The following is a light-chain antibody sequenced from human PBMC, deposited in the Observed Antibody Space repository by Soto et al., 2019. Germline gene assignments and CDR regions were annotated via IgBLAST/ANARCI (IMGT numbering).Light chain of an antibody. Sequence: QLVLTQPPSASGTPGQRVTISCSGSSSNIGSVTVNWYQQLPGTAPKLLIYSNNERPSGVPDRFSGSKSGTSASLAISGLQSEDEADYYCAAWDDSLNGWVFGGGTQLTVL. V-gene: IGLV1-44*01. CDR3: AAWDDSLNGWV. CDR2: SNN. J-gene: IGLJ3*02. CDR1: SSNIGSVT.